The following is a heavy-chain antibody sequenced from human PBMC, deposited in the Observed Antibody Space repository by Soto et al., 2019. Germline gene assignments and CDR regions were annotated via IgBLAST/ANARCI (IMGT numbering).Heavy chain of an antibody. CDR1: GGSINTNNW. Sequence: QVQLQESGPRLVKPSGTLSLTCAVSGGSINTNNWWSWVRQPPLKGLEWIGEIYPTGRSNYNPSPESRVTISVDTSKRQFSPKLTSVTAADTALYYCARHIAVASTRDFDYWGQGILVIV. CDR2: IYPTGRS. J-gene: IGHJ4*02. V-gene: IGHV4-4*02. CDR3: ARHIAVASTRDFDY. D-gene: IGHD6-19*01.